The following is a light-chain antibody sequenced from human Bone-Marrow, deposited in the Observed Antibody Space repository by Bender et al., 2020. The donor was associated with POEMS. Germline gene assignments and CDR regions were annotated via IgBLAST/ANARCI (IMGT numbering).Light chain of an antibody. Sequence: QSVLTQPPSASGTPGQRVTISCPGGSPNIGAHAVNWYQHLPGTAPKLRIYSSRWRPSEVPDRVAGSRSGTSASLAISRLQSEDEADDYCAVWDDSLNGWVFGGGTKLTVL. CDR2: SSR. CDR3: AVWDDSLNGWV. V-gene: IGLV1-44*01. CDR1: SPNIGAHA. J-gene: IGLJ3*02.